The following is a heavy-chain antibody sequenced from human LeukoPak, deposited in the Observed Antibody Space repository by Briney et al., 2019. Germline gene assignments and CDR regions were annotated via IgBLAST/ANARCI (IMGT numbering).Heavy chain of an antibody. D-gene: IGHD2-21*01. V-gene: IGHV3-33*01. J-gene: IGHJ6*02. CDR3: VRDHLWCMDV. CDR1: GFTFSSYG. CDR2: IWYDGSNK. Sequence: PGGSLRLSCAASGFTFSSYGMHWVRQAPGKGLEWVAVIWYDGSNKYYADSVKGRFTISRDNAKNSLYLQMNSLRDEDTAVYYCVRDHLWCMDVWGQGTTVTVSS.